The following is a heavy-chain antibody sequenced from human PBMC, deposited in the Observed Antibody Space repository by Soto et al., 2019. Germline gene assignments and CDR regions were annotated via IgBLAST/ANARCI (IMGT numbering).Heavy chain of an antibody. CDR1: GFTFSSYA. D-gene: IGHD6-19*01. V-gene: IGHV3-23*01. J-gene: IGHJ4*02. CDR3: AKGRSGWLLFDY. CDR2: ISGSGGST. Sequence: GSLRLSCAASGFTFSSYAMSWVRQAPGKGLEWVSAISGSGGSTYYADSVKGRFAISRDNSKNTLYLQMNSLRAEDTAVYYCAKGRSGWLLFDYWGQGTLVTVSS.